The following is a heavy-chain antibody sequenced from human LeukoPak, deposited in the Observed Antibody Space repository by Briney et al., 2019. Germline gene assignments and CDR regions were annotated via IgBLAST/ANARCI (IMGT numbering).Heavy chain of an antibody. D-gene: IGHD3-10*01. CDR3: ARVNYYGSGSYESPLDY. CDR1: GYTFTGYY. CDR2: INPNSGGT. J-gene: IGHJ4*02. Sequence: ASVKVPFKASGYTFTGYYIHWVRQAPGQGLEWMGWINPNSGGTNYAQKFQGRVTMTRDTSISTAYMELSRLRSDDTAVYYCARVNYYGSGSYESPLDYWGQGTLVTVSS. V-gene: IGHV1-2*02.